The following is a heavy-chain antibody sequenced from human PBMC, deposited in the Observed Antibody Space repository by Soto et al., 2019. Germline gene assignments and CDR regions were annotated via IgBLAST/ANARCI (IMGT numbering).Heavy chain of an antibody. CDR1: GGTFSSYT. D-gene: IGHD2-2*01. V-gene: IGHV1-69*02. J-gene: IGHJ6*03. CDR2: IIPILGIA. CDR3: ARGVVPAAMPSYYYYYMDV. Sequence: QVQLVHSGAEVKKPGSSVKVSCKASGGTFSSYTISWVRQAPGQGLEWMGRIIPILGIANYAQKFQGRVTITADKSTSTAYMELSSLRSEDTAVYYCARGVVPAAMPSYYYYYMDVWGKGTTVTVSS.